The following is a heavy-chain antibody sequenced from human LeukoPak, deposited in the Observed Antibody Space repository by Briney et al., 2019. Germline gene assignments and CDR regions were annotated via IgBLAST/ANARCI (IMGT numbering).Heavy chain of an antibody. CDR3: ARDLRALDAFDI. Sequence: GSLRLSCAASGFTFSSYSMNWVRQAPGKGLEWVSSISSSSSYIYYADSVKGRFTISRDNAKNSLYLQMNSLRAEDTAVYYCARDLRALDAFDIWGQGTMATISS. V-gene: IGHV3-21*01. CDR2: ISSSSSYI. J-gene: IGHJ3*02. CDR1: GFTFSSYS.